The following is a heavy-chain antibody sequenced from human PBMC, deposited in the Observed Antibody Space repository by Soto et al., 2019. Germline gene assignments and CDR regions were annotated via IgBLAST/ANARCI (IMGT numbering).Heavy chain of an antibody. Sequence: QSGGSLRLSCAASGFTFSSYAMSWVRQAPGKGLEWVSAISGSGGSTYYADSVKGRFTISRDNSKNTLYLQMNSLRAEDTAVYYCAKDSSLTTVPWFDPWGQGTLVTVSS. CDR2: ISGSGGST. CDR1: GFTFSSYA. CDR3: AKDSSLTTVPWFDP. D-gene: IGHD4-17*01. J-gene: IGHJ5*02. V-gene: IGHV3-23*01.